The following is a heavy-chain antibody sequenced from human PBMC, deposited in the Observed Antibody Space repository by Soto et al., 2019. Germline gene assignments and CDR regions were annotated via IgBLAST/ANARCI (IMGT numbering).Heavy chain of an antibody. D-gene: IGHD3-16*01. J-gene: IGHJ4*02. Sequence: PGGSLRLSCAASGFTFSSYGMHWVRQAPGKGLEWVAVIWYDGSNKYYADSVKGRFTISRDNSKNTLYLQMNSLRAEDTAVYYCARERWGAAYYFDYWGQGTLVTVSS. CDR3: ARERWGAAYYFDY. V-gene: IGHV3-33*01. CDR1: GFTFSSYG. CDR2: IWYDGSNK.